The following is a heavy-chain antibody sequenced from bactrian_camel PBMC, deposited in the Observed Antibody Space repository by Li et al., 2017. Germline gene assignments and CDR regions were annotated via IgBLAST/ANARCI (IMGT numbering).Heavy chain of an antibody. CDR1: DCSLSKDC. J-gene: IGHJ4*01. V-gene: IGHV3S1*01. CDR2: IYHRSGET. Sequence: HVQLVESGGGSVQAGGSLTLSCAVPDCSLSKDCMGWVRQAPGKEREGVATIYHRSGETHYADSVKGRFTGSRDSTKDMLYLQMNSLKSEDTALYYCANGVNWYDDWGQGTQVTVS. CDR3: ANGVNWYDD. D-gene: IGHD6*01.